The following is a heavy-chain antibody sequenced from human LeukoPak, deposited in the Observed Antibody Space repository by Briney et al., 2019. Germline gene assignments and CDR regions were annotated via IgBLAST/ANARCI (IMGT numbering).Heavy chain of an antibody. J-gene: IGHJ5*02. CDR2: ISYDGSNK. D-gene: IGHD2-15*01. V-gene: IGHV3-30-3*01. CDR3: ARDRGVGSCYSDSCVYNWFDP. Sequence: GGSLRLSCAASGFTLSRFAMHWVRQAPGKGMEWVAVISYDGSNKYYADSVKGRFTISRDNSKNTLYLQINSLRAEDTAIYYCARDRGVGSCYSDSCVYNWFDPWGQGTLVTVSS. CDR1: GFTLSRFA.